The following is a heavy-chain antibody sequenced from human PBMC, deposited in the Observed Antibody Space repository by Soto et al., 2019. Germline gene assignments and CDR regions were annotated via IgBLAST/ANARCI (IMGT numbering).Heavy chain of an antibody. J-gene: IGHJ4*02. Sequence: GGSLRLSCAVSGFTFNTYNVNWVRQAPGKGLEWVSSISKTGHYIYYADSLKGRFTISRDNSKNTLYLQMNSLRAEDTAVYYCAKGQEPYDFWSGFPSSFDYWGQGTLVTVSS. CDR1: GFTFNTYN. V-gene: IGHV3-21*04. CDR3: AKGQEPYDFWSGFPSSFDY. CDR2: ISKTGHYI. D-gene: IGHD3-3*01.